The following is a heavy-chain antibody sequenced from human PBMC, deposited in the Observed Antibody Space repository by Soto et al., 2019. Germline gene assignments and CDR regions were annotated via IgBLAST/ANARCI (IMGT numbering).Heavy chain of an antibody. CDR3: ARYGGYEGLRFDP. CDR2: IFYGGST. Sequence: QVQLQESGPGLVKPSQTLSLTCTVSGGSISSGDYYWSWIRPPPGQGREWIGYIFYGGSTYYNPSLKSRVTISVDTSKNQFSLKLSSVSAADTGVYYCARYGGYEGLRFDPWGQGTLVTVSS. CDR1: GGSISSGDYY. D-gene: IGHD5-12*01. J-gene: IGHJ5*02. V-gene: IGHV4-30-4*01.